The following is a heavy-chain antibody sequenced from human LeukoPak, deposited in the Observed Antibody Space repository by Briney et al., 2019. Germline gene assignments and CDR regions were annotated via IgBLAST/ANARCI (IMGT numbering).Heavy chain of an antibody. CDR3: AKNGVLLWFGELKGFDY. D-gene: IGHD3-10*01. V-gene: IGHV3-23*01. CDR2: ISGSGGST. Sequence: GRSLRLSCAASGFTFSSYAMSWVRQAPGKGLEWVSAISGSGGSTYYADSVKGRFTISRDNSKNTLYLQMNSLRAEDTAVYYCAKNGVLLWFGELKGFDYWGQGTLVTVSS. CDR1: GFTFSSYA. J-gene: IGHJ4*02.